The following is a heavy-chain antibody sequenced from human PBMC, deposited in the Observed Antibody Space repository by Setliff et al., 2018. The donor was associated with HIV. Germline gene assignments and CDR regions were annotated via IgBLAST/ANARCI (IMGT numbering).Heavy chain of an antibody. Sequence: ETLSLTCTVSGGAIGSSSYYWCWIRQPPGKGLEWIGSIYYSGSTYYNPSLKSRVTISVDTSKNQFSLKLSSVTAADTAVYYCASTGYSSGWSCDYWGQGTLVTVSS. J-gene: IGHJ4*02. CDR3: ASTGYSSGWSCDY. CDR2: IYYSGST. D-gene: IGHD6-19*01. CDR1: GGAIGSSSYY. V-gene: IGHV4-39*07.